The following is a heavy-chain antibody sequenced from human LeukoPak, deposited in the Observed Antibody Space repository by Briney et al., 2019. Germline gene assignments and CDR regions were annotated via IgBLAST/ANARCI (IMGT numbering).Heavy chain of an antibody. D-gene: IGHD3-3*01. CDR3: SLPDFWSGYYQV. CDR2: ISGSGGST. CDR1: GFTFSSYA. Sequence: GGSLRLSRAASGFTFSSYAMSWVRQAPGKGLEWVSVISGSGGSTYYADSVKGRFTISRDNSKNTLYLQMNSLRAEDTAVYYCSLPDFWSGYYQVWGQGTLVTVSS. J-gene: IGHJ4*02. V-gene: IGHV3-23*01.